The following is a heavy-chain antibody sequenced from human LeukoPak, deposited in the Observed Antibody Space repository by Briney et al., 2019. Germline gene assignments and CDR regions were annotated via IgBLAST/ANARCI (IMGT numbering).Heavy chain of an antibody. Sequence: SETLSLTCTVSGGSINSYYWSWIRQPPGKGLECIGYIHYTGSTNYNPSLKSRVTMSVDTSKSQFSLKLSSVTAADTAIYYCARGGYYGSGNDFRFDPWGQGTLVTVSS. V-gene: IGHV4-59*01. CDR2: IHYTGST. D-gene: IGHD3-10*01. CDR3: ARGGYYGSGNDFRFDP. J-gene: IGHJ5*02. CDR1: GGSINSYY.